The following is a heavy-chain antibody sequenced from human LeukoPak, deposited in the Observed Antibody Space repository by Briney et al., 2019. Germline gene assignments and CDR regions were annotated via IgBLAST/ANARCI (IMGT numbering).Heavy chain of an antibody. V-gene: IGHV3-33*01. CDR1: GFPFSAYG. Sequence: GRSLRLSCAASGFPFSAYGMHWVRQAPGKGLEWVAAIWYDGSNEDYSDSVKGRFIISRDNSKNTLYLQMNSLRAEDTAIYYCARAQAVGASYYGMDVWGQGTTVTVSS. D-gene: IGHD1-26*01. CDR3: ARAQAVGASYYGMDV. J-gene: IGHJ6*02. CDR2: IWYDGSNE.